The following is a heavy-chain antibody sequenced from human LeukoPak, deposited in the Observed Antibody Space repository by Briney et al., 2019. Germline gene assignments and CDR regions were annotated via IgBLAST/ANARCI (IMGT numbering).Heavy chain of an antibody. CDR3: ARARMKGFDY. CDR2: ISSSSSYI. V-gene: IGHV3-21*01. CDR1: GFTFSNYA. J-gene: IGHJ4*02. Sequence: GGSLRLSCEASGFTFSNYAMSWVRQAPGKGLEWVSSISSSSSYIYYADSVKGRFTISRDNAKNSLYLQMNSLRAEDTAVYYCARARMKGFDYWGQGTLVTVSS.